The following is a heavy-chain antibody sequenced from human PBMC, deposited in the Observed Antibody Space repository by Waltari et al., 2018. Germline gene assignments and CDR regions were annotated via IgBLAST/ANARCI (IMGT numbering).Heavy chain of an antibody. CDR1: GFTFSSYS. J-gene: IGHJ3*02. Sequence: EVQLVESGGGLVQPGGSLRLSCAASGFTFSSYSMNWVRQAPGKGLEWVSYISSSSTIYYADSVKGRFTISRDNAKNSLYLQMNSLRAEDTAVYYCARAYYYDRLRDAFDIWGQGTMVTVSS. CDR3: ARAYYYDRLRDAFDI. D-gene: IGHD3-22*01. CDR2: ISSSSTI. V-gene: IGHV3-48*01.